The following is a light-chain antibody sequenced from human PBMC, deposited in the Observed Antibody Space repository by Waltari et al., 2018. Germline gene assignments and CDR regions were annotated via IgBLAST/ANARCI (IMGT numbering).Light chain of an antibody. V-gene: IGLV2-11*01. J-gene: IGLJ2*01. CDR1: GSQVGRYNY. CDR2: DVY. Sequence: QSALTQPRPVSGSPGQSVTIYCTGTGSQVGRYNYVSWYQQYPGKAPKLMISDVYERPSGVPDRFSGSKSGNTASLTISGLQAEDEAVYYCCSYAGDYTLVFGGGTEVTVL. CDR3: CSYAGDYTLV.